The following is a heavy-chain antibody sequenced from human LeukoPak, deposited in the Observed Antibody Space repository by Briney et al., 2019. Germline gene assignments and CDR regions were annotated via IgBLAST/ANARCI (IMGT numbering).Heavy chain of an antibody. D-gene: IGHD5-18*01. CDR3: ARNGGYDQDV. J-gene: IGHJ6*02. CDR1: GGSININNC. Sequence: SGTLSLTCVVSGGSININNCCSWVRQSPGKGLEWIGEVCPRGGINYNPSLKTRVSISPDRPRNQFSLTMIYLTAADTAVYYCARNGGYDQDVWGQGITVTVSS. CDR2: VCPRGGI. V-gene: IGHV4-4*02.